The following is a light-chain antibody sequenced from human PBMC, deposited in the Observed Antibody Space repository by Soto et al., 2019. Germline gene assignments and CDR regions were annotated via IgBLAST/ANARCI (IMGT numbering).Light chain of an antibody. Sequence: DIQMTQSPSSLSSCVGDVITISCRASQDISNYLAWYQQKPGKVPKLLIYSASTLQSGVPSRFSGSGSGTDFTLTISSLQPEDVATYFCQKYNSALTFGQGTRLEIK. CDR1: QDISNY. CDR3: QKYNSALT. J-gene: IGKJ5*01. V-gene: IGKV1-27*01. CDR2: SAS.